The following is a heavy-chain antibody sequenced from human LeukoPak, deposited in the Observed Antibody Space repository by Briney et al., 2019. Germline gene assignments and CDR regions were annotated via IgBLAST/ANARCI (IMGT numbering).Heavy chain of an antibody. CDR1: GYSFTSYW. Sequence: GESLKISCKGSGYSFTSYWISWVRQVPGKGLEWMGRIDPSDSYTNYSPSFQGHVTISADKSISTAYLQWSSLKASDTAMYYCARETDQLGYCSSTSCYLYWFDPWGQGTLVTVSS. CDR3: ARETDQLGYCSSTSCYLYWFDP. V-gene: IGHV5-10-1*01. CDR2: IDPSDSYT. J-gene: IGHJ5*02. D-gene: IGHD2-2*01.